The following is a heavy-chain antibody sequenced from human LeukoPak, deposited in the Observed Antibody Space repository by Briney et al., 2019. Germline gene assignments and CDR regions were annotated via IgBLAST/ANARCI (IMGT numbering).Heavy chain of an antibody. V-gene: IGHV1-2*02. Sequence: ASVKVSCKASGYTLTGYYMHWVRQAPGRGLEWMGWIIPNSGGANYAQKFQGGVTMTRDTSISTAYMELSSLRSDDTAVYYCARDKSTTRHFDYWGQGTLATVSS. J-gene: IGHJ4*02. CDR3: ARDKSTTRHFDY. CDR1: GYTLTGYY. D-gene: IGHD5/OR15-5a*01. CDR2: IIPNSGGA.